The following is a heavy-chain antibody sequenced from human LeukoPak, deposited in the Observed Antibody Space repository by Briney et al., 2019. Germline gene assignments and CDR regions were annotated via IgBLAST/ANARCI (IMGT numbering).Heavy chain of an antibody. Sequence: SETLSLTCTVSDGSIKSYYWSWIRQPAGEGLEWLGHIYASGTTNYNPSLNSRVTMSVDTSKNQFSLRLASVTAADTAVYYCARVADRFGYNYGIDEYFDYWGQGTLVTVSS. J-gene: IGHJ4*02. CDR1: DGSIKSYY. CDR2: IYASGTT. D-gene: IGHD5-18*01. V-gene: IGHV4-4*07. CDR3: ARVADRFGYNYGIDEYFDY.